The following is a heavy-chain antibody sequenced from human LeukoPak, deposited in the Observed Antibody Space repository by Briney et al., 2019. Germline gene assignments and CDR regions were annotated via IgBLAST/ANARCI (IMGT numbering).Heavy chain of an antibody. D-gene: IGHD5-18*01. V-gene: IGHV3-74*01. CDR2: INSDGSST. CDR3: ARVATAMVPLEGWFDP. Sequence: GGSLRLSCAACGFTFSSYWMHWVRRAPGKGLVWVSRINSDGSSTSYADSVKGRFTISRDNAKNTLYLPMNSLRAEHTAVYYCARVATAMVPLEGWFDPWGQGTLVTVSS. CDR1: GFTFSSYW. J-gene: IGHJ5*02.